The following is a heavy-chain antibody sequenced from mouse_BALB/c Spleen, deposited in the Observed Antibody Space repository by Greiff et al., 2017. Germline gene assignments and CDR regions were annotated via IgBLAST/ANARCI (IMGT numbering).Heavy chain of an antibody. CDR1: GYTFTDYA. V-gene: IGHV1-67*01. J-gene: IGHJ2*01. CDR3: AREGIYDGYSSYFDY. Sequence: QVHVKQSGPELVRPGVSVKISCKGSGYTFTDYAMHWVKQSHAKSLEWIGVISTYYGNTNYNQKFKGKATMTVDKSSSTAYMELARLTSEDSAIYYCAREGIYDGYSSYFDYWGQGTTLTVSS. D-gene: IGHD2-3*01. CDR2: ISTYYGNT.